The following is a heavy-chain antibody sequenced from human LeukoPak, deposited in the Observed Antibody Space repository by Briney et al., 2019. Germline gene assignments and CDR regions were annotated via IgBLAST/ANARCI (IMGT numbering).Heavy chain of an antibody. D-gene: IGHD6-19*01. V-gene: IGHV4-31*03. J-gene: IGHJ4*02. CDR1: GGSISSGGYY. CDR2: IYYSGST. CDR3: ARTNGIAVAGFDY. Sequence: SETLSLTCTVSGGSISSGGYYWSWIRQHPGKGLEWIGYIYYSGSTYYNPSLKSRVTISVDTSKNQFSLKLSSVTAADTAVYYCARTNGIAVAGFDYWGQGTLVTVSS.